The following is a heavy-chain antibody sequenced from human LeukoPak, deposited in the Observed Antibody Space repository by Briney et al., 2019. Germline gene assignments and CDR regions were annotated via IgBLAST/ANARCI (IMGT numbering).Heavy chain of an antibody. CDR3: AKRQWLASLYYFDY. J-gene: IGHJ4*02. D-gene: IGHD6-19*01. Sequence: GGCLRLSCAASGFTFSSDAMSWGRPAPGKGLEWVSAISGSGGSTYYAASVKGRFTISRDNSKHTLYLQMNSLRAEDTAVYYCAKRQWLASLYYFDYWGQGTLVTVSS. V-gene: IGHV3-23*01. CDR1: GFTFSSDA. CDR2: ISGSGGST.